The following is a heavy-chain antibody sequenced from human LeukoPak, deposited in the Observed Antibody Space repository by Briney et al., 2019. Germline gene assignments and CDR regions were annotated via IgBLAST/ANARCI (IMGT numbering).Heavy chain of an antibody. CDR1: GFTFSSHW. D-gene: IGHD2-2*01. Sequence: PGGSLRLSCAASGFTFSSHWMHWVRQAPGKGLVWVSRINSDGSSTSYADSVKGRFTISRDNAKSTLYLQMNSLRAEDTAVYYCARGDIVVVPAAIATSDYYGMDVWGQGTTVTVSS. J-gene: IGHJ6*02. CDR3: ARGDIVVVPAAIATSDYYGMDV. V-gene: IGHV3-74*01. CDR2: INSDGSST.